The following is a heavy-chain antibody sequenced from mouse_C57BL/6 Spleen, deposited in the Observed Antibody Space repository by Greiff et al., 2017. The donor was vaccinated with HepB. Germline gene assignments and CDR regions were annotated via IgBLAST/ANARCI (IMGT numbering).Heavy chain of an antibody. CDR3: ARQGPSPMDY. D-gene: IGHD3-3*01. CDR2: IYPGSGNT. J-gene: IGHJ4*01. Sequence: VKLMESGPELVKPGASVKISCKASGYSFTSYYIHWVKQRPGQGLEWIGWIYPGSGNTKYNEKFKGKATLTADTSSSTAYMQLSSLTSEDSAVYYCARQGPSPMDYWGQGTSVTVSS. CDR1: GYSFTSYY. V-gene: IGHV1-66*01.